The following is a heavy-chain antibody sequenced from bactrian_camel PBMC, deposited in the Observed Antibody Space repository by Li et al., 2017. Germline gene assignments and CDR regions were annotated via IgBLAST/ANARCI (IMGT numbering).Heavy chain of an antibody. CDR2: IHTGTGLT. V-gene: IGHV3S40*01. D-gene: IGHD7*01. Sequence: DVQLVESGGGSAQAGGSLRLSCAASGFTYSSNCVRWFRQAPGKEREGVAHIHTGTGLTDYADSVKGRFTISQDSAKNTVYLQMNSLKPEDTAMYYCASATYLTFWSSEAQYNFWGQGTQVTVS. J-gene: IGHJ4*01. CDR1: GFTYSSNC. CDR3: ASATYLTFWSSEAQYNF.